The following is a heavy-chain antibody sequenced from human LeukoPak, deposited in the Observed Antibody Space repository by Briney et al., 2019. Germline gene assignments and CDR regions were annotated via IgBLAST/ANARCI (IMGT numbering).Heavy chain of an antibody. Sequence: PSETLSLTCTVSGYSISSGYYWGWIRQPPGKGLEWIGSIYHSGSTYYNPSLKSRVTISVDTSKNQFSLKLSSVTAADTAVYYCARSTVTTNSHWFDPWGQGTLVTVPS. CDR2: IYHSGST. CDR3: ARSTVTTNSHWFDP. CDR1: GYSISSGYY. J-gene: IGHJ5*02. D-gene: IGHD4-17*01. V-gene: IGHV4-38-2*02.